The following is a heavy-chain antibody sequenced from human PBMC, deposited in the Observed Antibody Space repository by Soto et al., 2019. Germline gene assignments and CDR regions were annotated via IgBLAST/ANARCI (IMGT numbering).Heavy chain of an antibody. CDR2: ISYDGDNQ. J-gene: IGHJ4*02. D-gene: IGHD4-17*01. CDR1: GFIFITHG. V-gene: IGHV3-30*18. CDR3: VKSGRGDGDY. Sequence: QVQPVESGGGVVQPGKSLRLSCAASGFIFITHGMHWVRQAPGKGLEWVALISYDGDNQYYADSVKGRFTISRDNPKNTLYLQMNSLRVEDTAVYYCVKSGRGDGDYWGQGTLVTVSS.